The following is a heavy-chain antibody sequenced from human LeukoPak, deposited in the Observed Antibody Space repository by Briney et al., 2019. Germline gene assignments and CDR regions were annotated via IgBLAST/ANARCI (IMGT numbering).Heavy chain of an antibody. CDR2: ISTTGSTI. J-gene: IGHJ6*02. D-gene: IGHD3-9*01. CDR3: ARVRPNFDNIGMDV. Sequence: GGSLRLSCAASGFTFSSYAMSWVRQAPAKGLDWLSYISTTGSTIYYADSVNGRFTISRDNAKNSLFLQMNSLRDEDTAVYYCARVRPNFDNIGMDVWGQGTTVTVSS. CDR1: GFTFSSYA. V-gene: IGHV3-48*02.